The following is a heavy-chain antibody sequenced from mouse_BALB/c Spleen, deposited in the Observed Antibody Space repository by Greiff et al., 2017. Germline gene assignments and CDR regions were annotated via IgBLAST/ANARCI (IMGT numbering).Heavy chain of an antibody. V-gene: IGHV1-4*01. CDR3: ARQGTLLRPFDY. D-gene: IGHD1-2*01. Sequence: QVQLQQSGAELARPGASVKMSCKASGYTFTSYTMHWVKQRPGQGLEWIGYINPSSGYTNYNQKFKDKATLTADKSSSTAYMQLSSLTSEDSAVYYCARQGTLLRPFDYWGQGTTLTVSS. J-gene: IGHJ2*01. CDR2: INPSSGYT. CDR1: GYTFTSYT.